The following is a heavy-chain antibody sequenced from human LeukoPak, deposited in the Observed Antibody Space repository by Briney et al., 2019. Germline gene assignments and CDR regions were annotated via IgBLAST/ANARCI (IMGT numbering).Heavy chain of an antibody. D-gene: IGHD2-2*02. CDR2: ISSSSSYI. V-gene: IGHV3-21*01. CDR1: GFTFSSYS. Sequence: GGSLRLSCAASGFTFSSYSMNWVRQAPGKGLEWVSSISSSSSYIYYADSVKGRFTISRDNAKNSLYLQMNSLRAEDTAVYYCAREDIVVVPAAILAEYFQHWGQGTLVTVSS. CDR3: AREDIVVVPAAILAEYFQH. J-gene: IGHJ1*01.